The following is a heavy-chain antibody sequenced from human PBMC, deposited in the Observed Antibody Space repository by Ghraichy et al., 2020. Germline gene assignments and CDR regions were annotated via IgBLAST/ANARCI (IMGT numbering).Heavy chain of an antibody. Sequence: SCAASGFTFSSYWMSWVRQAPGKGLEWVANIKQDGSEKYYVDSVKGRFTISRDNAKNSLYLQMNSLRAEDTAVYYCASFMVRGVGRSIPYYYYYGMDVWGQGTTVTVSS. CDR3: ASFMVRGVGRSIPYYYYYGMDV. CDR2: IKQDGSEK. CDR1: GFTFSSYW. D-gene: IGHD3-10*01. J-gene: IGHJ6*02. V-gene: IGHV3-7*03.